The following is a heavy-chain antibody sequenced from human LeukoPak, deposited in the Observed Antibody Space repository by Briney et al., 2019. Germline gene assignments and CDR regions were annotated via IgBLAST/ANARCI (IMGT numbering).Heavy chain of an antibody. V-gene: IGHV1-69*13. CDR1: GGTFISYA. CDR2: IIPIFGTA. J-gene: IGHJ6*02. D-gene: IGHD6-19*01. Sequence: ASVKVSCKASGGTFISYAISWVRQAPGQGLEWMGGIIPIFGTANYAQKFQGRVTITADESTSTAYMELSSLRSEDTAVYYCARDRGSGWSRDYYGMDVWGQGTTVTVSS. CDR3: ARDRGSGWSRDYYGMDV.